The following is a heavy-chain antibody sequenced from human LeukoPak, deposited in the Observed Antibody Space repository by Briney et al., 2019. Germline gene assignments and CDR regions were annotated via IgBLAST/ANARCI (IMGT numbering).Heavy chain of an antibody. Sequence: GGSLRLSCAASGFTFSSYAMTWVRQAPGKGLEWVSGITRSGGSTHSADSVKGRFTISRDNSKNTLYLQMDSLRAEDTAIYYCAKCKRERWLQLSPFDYWGHGTLVTVSS. V-gene: IGHV3-23*01. D-gene: IGHD5-24*01. J-gene: IGHJ4*01. CDR1: GFTFSSYA. CDR3: AKCKRERWLQLSPFDY. CDR2: ITRSGGST.